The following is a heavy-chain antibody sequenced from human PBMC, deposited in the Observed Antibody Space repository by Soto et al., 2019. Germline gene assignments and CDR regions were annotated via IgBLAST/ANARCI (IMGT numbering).Heavy chain of an antibody. CDR3: ARRRVDNWFDP. V-gene: IGHV4-39*01. CDR2: IYYSGST. D-gene: IGHD5-12*01. J-gene: IGHJ5*02. Sequence: ASETLSLTCTVSGGSISSCSYYWGWIRQPPGEGLEWIGSIYYSGSTYYNPSLKSRVTISVDTSKNQFSLKLSSVTAADTAVYYCARRRVDNWFDPWGQGTLVTVSS. CDR1: GGSISSCSYY.